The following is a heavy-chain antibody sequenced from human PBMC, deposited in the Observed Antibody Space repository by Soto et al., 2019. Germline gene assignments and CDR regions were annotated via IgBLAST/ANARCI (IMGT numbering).Heavy chain of an antibody. Sequence: QVQLVQSGAEVKKPGASVKVSCKASGYTFTSYYMHWVRQAPGQGLEWMGIINPSGGSTSYAQKFQGRVTMTRDTSTSTVYMELSSLRSEDTAVFYCAYGSGSYYGFDYWGQGTLVTVSS. CDR2: INPSGGST. J-gene: IGHJ4*02. D-gene: IGHD3-10*01. V-gene: IGHV1-46*01. CDR3: AYGSGSYYGFDY. CDR1: GYTFTSYY.